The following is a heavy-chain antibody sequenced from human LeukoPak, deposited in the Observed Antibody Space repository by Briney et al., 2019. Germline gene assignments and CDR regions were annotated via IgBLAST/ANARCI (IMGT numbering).Heavy chain of an antibody. CDR1: GGSIHSY. J-gene: IGHJ5*02. CDR3: ARDSGTTGEVKFDP. CDR2: ISGSGTI. V-gene: IGHV4-4*07. Sequence: SETLSLTCTVSGGSIHSYWSWIRQPAGKGLEWIGRISGSGTITYNPALQSRLAISIDTSKNQFSLKLMSVTAADTAVYYCARDSGTTGEVKFDPWGQGTLVTVSS. D-gene: IGHD3-10*01.